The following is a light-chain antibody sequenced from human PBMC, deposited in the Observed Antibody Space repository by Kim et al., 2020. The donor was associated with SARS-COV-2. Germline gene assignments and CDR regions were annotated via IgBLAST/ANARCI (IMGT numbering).Light chain of an antibody. V-gene: IGKV1-12*01. CDR2: DAS. Sequence: ASVGDGVTISCRASQRISSWLAWYQQKPGKAPNLLIYDASSLQSGVPSRFSGSGSGTDLTLTISRLQPEDFATYYCQQTNSFPSTFGGGTKVDIK. CDR3: QQTNSFPST. CDR1: QRISSW. J-gene: IGKJ4*01.